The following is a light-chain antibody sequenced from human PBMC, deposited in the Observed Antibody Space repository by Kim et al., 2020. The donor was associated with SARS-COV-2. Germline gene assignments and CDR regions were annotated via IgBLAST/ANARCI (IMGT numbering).Light chain of an antibody. CDR3: QQTDISPHT. CDR1: QTISTS. CDR2: GAS. V-gene: IGKV1-39*01. J-gene: IGKJ2*01. Sequence: DIQMTQSPSSLSASVGDRVIITCRASQTISTSVHWYQQKPGKAPKVLVYGASNLQRGVPSRFSGSASGAEYTLTISSLQPEDFAIYYCQQTDISPHTFGQGTKLEI.